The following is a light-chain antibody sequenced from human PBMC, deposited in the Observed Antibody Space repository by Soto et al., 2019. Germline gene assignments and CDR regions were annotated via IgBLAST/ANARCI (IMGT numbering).Light chain of an antibody. J-gene: IGLJ2*01. CDR3: SSYTSSSTLVV. CDR1: SSDVGGYNS. CDR2: DVS. Sequence: QSALTQPASVSGSPGQSITISCTGTSSDVGGYNSVSWYQQHPGKAPKLMMYDVSNRPSGVSNRFSGSKSGNTASLTISGLQAEDEADYYCSSYTSSSTLVVFGGGTKVTVL. V-gene: IGLV2-14*01.